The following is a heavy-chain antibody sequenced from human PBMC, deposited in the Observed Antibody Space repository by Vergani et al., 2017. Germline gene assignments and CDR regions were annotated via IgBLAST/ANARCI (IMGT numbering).Heavy chain of an antibody. CDR1: GGSFSGYY. D-gene: IGHD6-13*01. J-gene: IGHJ4*02. Sequence: QVQLQQWGAGLLKPSETLSLTCAVYGGSFSGYYWSWIRQPPGKGLERIGEINHSGSTNYNPSLKSRVTISVDTSKNQFYLKLSSVTAADTAVYYCARVLANSSSPIDYWGQGTLVTVSS. V-gene: IGHV4-34*01. CDR2: INHSGST. CDR3: ARVLANSSSPIDY.